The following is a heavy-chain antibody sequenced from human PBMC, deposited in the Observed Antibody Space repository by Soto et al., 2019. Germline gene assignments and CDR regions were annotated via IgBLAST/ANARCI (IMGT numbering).Heavy chain of an antibody. V-gene: IGHV3-30-3*01. CDR3: ARVCRGCHPDFDY. CDR1: GFTFSSYA. J-gene: IGHJ4*02. CDR2: ISYDGSNK. Sequence: PGGSLRLSCAASGFTFSSYAMHWVRQAPGKGLEWVAVISYDGSNKYYADSVKGRFTISRDNSRNTLYLQMNSLRAEDTAVYYCARVCRGCHPDFDYWGQGTLVTVSS. D-gene: IGHD6-19*01.